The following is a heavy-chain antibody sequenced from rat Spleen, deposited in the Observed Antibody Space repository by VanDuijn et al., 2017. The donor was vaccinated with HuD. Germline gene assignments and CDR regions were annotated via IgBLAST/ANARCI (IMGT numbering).Heavy chain of an antibody. V-gene: IGHV5-27*01. Sequence: EVQLVESGGGLVQPGRSLKLSCAASGFTFSDYYMAWVRQAPTKGLEWVATISASGGSTYFRDSVKGRFTISRDNAKSTLYLQMNSLRSDDTATYYCTRDGYTTDYYSGDPDWLAYWGQGTLVTVSS. CDR3: TRDGYTTDYYSGDPDWLAY. J-gene: IGHJ3*01. D-gene: IGHD1-6*01. CDR1: GFTFSDYY. CDR2: ISASGGST.